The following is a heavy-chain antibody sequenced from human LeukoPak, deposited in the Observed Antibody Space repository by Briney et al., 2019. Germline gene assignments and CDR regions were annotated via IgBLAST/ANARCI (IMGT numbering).Heavy chain of an antibody. CDR2: ISGSGGST. CDR1: GFTFSNYA. J-gene: IGHJ5*02. CDR3: ARGGVFGVLIRFDP. D-gene: IGHD3-3*01. V-gene: IGHV3-23*01. Sequence: GGSLRLSCAASGFTFSNYAMSWVRLRQAPGKGLEWVSAISGSGGSTYYADSVKGRFTISRDNAKNSVYLQMNSLRAEDTALYFCARGGVFGVLIRFDPWGQGTLVTVSS.